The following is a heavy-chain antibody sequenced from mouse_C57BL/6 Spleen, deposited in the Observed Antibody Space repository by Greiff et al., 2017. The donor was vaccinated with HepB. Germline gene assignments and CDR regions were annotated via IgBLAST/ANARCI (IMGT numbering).Heavy chain of an antibody. CDR3: ASPYYYGVEGYFDV. CDR1: GYTFTSYW. D-gene: IGHD1-1*01. Sequence: QVQLQQPGAELVKPGASVKLSCKASGYTFTSYWMHWVKQRPGQGLEWIGMIHPNSGSTNYNEKFKSKATLTVDKSSSTAYMQLSSLTSEDSAVYFCASPYYYGVEGYFDVWGTGTTVTVSS. J-gene: IGHJ1*03. V-gene: IGHV1-64*01. CDR2: IHPNSGST.